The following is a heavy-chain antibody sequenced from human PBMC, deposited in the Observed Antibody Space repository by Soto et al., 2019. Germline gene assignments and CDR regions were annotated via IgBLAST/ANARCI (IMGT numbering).Heavy chain of an antibody. J-gene: IGHJ6*02. CDR3: ASILGYCSSTSCPYGMDV. V-gene: IGHV1-69*13. D-gene: IGHD2-2*01. CDR1: GGTFNSYA. CDR2: IIPIFGTA. Sequence: SVKVSCKASGGTFNSYAISWVRQAPGQGLEWMGGIIPIFGTANYAQKFQGRVTITADESTSTAYMELSSLRSEDTAVYYCASILGYCSSTSCPYGMDVWGQGTTVTVSS.